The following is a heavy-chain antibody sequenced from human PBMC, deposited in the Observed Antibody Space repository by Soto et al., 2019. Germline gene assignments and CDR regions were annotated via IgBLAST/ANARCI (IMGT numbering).Heavy chain of an antibody. Sequence: AETLSLTCAVSAGSISSSDWWNWFRQPPATGLEWIGEIYNSGSTHYNPSLRGRVSISVDKSKSQFSLKLTSVTAADTAVYYCARMGYCSGGRCYPDYYGMDVWGKGNTVTVS. CDR3: ARMGYCSGGRCYPDYYGMDV. V-gene: IGHV4-4*02. J-gene: IGHJ6*04. CDR2: IYNSGST. D-gene: IGHD2-15*01. CDR1: AGSISSSDW.